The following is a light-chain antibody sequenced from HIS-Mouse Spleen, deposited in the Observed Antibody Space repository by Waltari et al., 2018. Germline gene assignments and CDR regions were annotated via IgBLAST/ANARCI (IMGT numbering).Light chain of an antibody. CDR2: YDD. V-gene: IGLV1-36*01. CDR1: SSNIGHNA. CDR3: AAWDDRLNGPV. Sequence: QSVLTQPPSVSEAPRQRVTISCSGSSSNIGHNAVNWYQQLPGKAPKLLIYYDDLLPSGVSDRFSGSKSGTSASLAISGLQSEDEADYYCAAWDDRLNGPVFGGGTKLTVL. J-gene: IGLJ2*01.